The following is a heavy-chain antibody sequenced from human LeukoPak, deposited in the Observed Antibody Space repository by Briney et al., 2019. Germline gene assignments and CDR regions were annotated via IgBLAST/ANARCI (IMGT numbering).Heavy chain of an antibody. J-gene: IGHJ4*02. D-gene: IGHD6-13*01. CDR3: ARDRSTYSSSWYLDY. CDR1: GFSFISYD. CDR2: ISSGTSYI. Sequence: GGSLRLSCAASGFSFISYDMTWVRQAPGKGLEWVSSISSGTSYIYYADSVKGRFTISRDNAKNSLYLQMNSLRDEDTAIYYCARDRSTYSSSWYLDYWGQGTLVTVSS. V-gene: IGHV3-21*01.